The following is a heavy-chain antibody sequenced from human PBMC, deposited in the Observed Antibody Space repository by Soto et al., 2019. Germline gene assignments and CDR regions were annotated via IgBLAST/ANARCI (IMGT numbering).Heavy chain of an antibody. J-gene: IGHJ1*01. V-gene: IGHV4-34*01. CDR1: GGSFSGYY. CDR2: INHSGST. CDR3: ARDGPAAAGYFQH. D-gene: IGHD6-13*01. Sequence: PSETLSLTCAVYGGSFSGYYWSWIRQPPGKGLEWIGEINHSGSTYYNPSLKSRVTISVDRSKNQFSLKLSSVTAADTAVYYCARDGPAAAGYFQHWGQGTLVTVSS.